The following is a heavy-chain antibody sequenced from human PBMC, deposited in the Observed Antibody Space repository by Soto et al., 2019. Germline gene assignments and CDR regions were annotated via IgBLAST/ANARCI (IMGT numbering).Heavy chain of an antibody. CDR3: ASTVVVPAAMVDYYYYGMDV. D-gene: IGHD2-2*01. CDR2: ISAYNGNT. V-gene: IGHV1-18*01. CDR1: GYTFTSYG. Sequence: GASVKVSCEASGYTFTSYGISWVRQSPGLGLEWMGWISAYNGNTNYAQKLQGRVTMTPDTSTSTAYMELRSLRSDDTAVYYCASTVVVPAAMVDYYYYGMDVWGQGTTVTVSS. J-gene: IGHJ6*02.